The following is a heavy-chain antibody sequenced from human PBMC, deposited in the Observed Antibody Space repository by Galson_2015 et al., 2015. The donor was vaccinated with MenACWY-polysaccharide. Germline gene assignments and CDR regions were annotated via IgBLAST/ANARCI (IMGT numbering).Heavy chain of an antibody. Sequence: SLRLSCAASGFTFSSYAMSWVRQAPGKGLEWVSAISGSGGSTYYADSVKGRFTISRDNSKNTLYLQMNSPRAEDTAVYYCAKDRIAAAGPPGVRGFDYWGQGTLVTVSS. D-gene: IGHD6-13*01. CDR3: AKDRIAAAGPPGVRGFDY. V-gene: IGHV3-23*01. CDR2: ISGSGGST. CDR1: GFTFSSYA. J-gene: IGHJ4*02.